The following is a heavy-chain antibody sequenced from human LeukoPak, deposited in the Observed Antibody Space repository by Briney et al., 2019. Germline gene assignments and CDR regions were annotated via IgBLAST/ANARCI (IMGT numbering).Heavy chain of an antibody. D-gene: IGHD4-17*01. CDR1: GFTFSSYE. CDR2: ISGSGGST. J-gene: IGHJ1*01. Sequence: GSLRLSCAASGFTFSSYEMNWVRQAPGKGLEWVSVISGSGGSTYYADSVKGRFTLSRDNSKNTLYLQMNSLRAEDTAVYYCAKEIYGDSTGGRFQQWGQGTLVTVSS. CDR3: AKEIYGDSTGGRFQQ. V-gene: IGHV3-23*01.